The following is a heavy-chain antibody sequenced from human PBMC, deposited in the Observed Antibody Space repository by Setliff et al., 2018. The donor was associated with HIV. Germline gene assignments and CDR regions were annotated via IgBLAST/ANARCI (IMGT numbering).Heavy chain of an antibody. CDR1: GFTFSTYD. J-gene: IGHJ3*02. D-gene: IGHD6-19*01. Sequence: GESLKISCAVSGFTFSTYDMHWVRQAPGKGPEWVAGISYDGSNKHYLDSLKGRFTVSRDNSKNTLFLQMNSLRGDDTAMYYCAKEVWIAVASTPDAFEIWGQGTMVTVSS. CDR2: ISYDGSNK. V-gene: IGHV3-30*18. CDR3: AKEVWIAVASTPDAFEI.